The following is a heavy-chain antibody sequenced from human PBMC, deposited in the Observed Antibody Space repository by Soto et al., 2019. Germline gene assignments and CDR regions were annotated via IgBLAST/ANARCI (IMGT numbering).Heavy chain of an antibody. D-gene: IGHD3-22*01. CDR1: GFPLRNAW. Sequence: GGSLRLSCGASGFPLRNAWMNGFRQALGKGLEWVGRIKSKTDGGTTDYAAPVKGRFTISRDDSKDTLYLQMNSLKTEDTAVYYCTTEFDYYDSSGYYYATDSWCQGA. CDR3: TTEFDYYDSSGYYYATDS. CDR2: IKSKTDGGTT. J-gene: IGHJ4*02. V-gene: IGHV3-15*07.